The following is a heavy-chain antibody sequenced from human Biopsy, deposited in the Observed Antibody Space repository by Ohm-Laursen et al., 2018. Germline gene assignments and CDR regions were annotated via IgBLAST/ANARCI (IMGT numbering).Heavy chain of an antibody. CDR3: ARNTGWYGDLYYFDY. Sequence: ASVKVSCKVSGYTLTELSMHSVRQAPGRGLEWMGGFAPENGKTIYAQKFQGRVTMTEDTSTDTAYMELSSLRSADTAVYFCARNTGWYGDLYYFDYWGQGTLVTVSS. CDR2: FAPENGKT. CDR1: GYTLTELS. D-gene: IGHD6-19*01. V-gene: IGHV1-24*01. J-gene: IGHJ4*02.